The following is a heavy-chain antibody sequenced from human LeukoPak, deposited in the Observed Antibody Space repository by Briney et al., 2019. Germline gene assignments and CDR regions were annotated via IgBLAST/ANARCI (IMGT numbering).Heavy chain of an antibody. J-gene: IGHJ4*02. V-gene: IGHV3-23*01. Sequence: PGGSLRLSCAASGFTFRNYAMTWVRQAPGKGLDWVALIGARDGRTYYADPVKGRFTISRDNFKNTLYLQMNSLRAEDTAVYYCAKDQSGSYQEYYLDYWGQGTLVTVSS. D-gene: IGHD1-26*01. CDR3: AKDQSGSYQEYYLDY. CDR2: IGARDGRT. CDR1: GFTFRNYA.